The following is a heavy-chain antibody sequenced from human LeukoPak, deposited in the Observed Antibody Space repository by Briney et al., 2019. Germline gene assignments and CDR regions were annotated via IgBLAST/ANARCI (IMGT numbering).Heavy chain of an antibody. CDR3: ASNYYYGSGSYQATFDY. J-gene: IGHJ4*02. D-gene: IGHD3-10*01. V-gene: IGHV4-39*07. Sequence: PSETLSLTRTVSGGSISSSSYYWGWIRQPPGKGLEWIGSIYYSGSTYYNPSLKSRVTISVDTSKNQFSLKLSSVTAADTAVYYCASNYYYGSGSYQATFDYWGQGTLVTVSS. CDR1: GGSISSSSYY. CDR2: IYYSGST.